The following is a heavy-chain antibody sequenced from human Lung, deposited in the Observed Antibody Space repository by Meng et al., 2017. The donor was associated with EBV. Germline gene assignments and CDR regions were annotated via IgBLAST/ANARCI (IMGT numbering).Heavy chain of an antibody. Sequence: QEQLVQSGVGLKRPGASVKVSCKASGYTFTRYPMNWVRQAPGQGLEWMGWISTNTGNPTYAQGFTGRFVFSVDTSVSTAYLQISSLKAEDTAVYYCGILKYTSGFYGPAYWGQGALVTVSS. CDR1: GYTFTRYP. D-gene: IGHD6-19*01. CDR2: ISTNTGNP. CDR3: GILKYTSGFYGPAY. V-gene: IGHV7-4-1*02. J-gene: IGHJ4*02.